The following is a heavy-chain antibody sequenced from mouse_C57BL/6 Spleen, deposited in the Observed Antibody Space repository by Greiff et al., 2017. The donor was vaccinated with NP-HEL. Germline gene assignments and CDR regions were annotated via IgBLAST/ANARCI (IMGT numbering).Heavy chain of an antibody. Sequence: QVQLQQSGAELARPGASVKLSCKASGYTFTSYGISWVKQRTGQGLEWIGEIYPRSGNTYYNEKFKGKATLTADKSSSTAYMELRSLTSEDSAVYFCAMDSNYGGFAYWGQGTLVTVSA. D-gene: IGHD2-5*01. J-gene: IGHJ3*01. CDR3: AMDSNYGGFAY. V-gene: IGHV1-81*01. CDR2: IYPRSGNT. CDR1: GYTFTSYG.